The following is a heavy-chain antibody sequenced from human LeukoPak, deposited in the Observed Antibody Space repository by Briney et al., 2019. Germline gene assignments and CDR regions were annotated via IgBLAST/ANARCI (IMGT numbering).Heavy chain of an antibody. CDR1: GFTFSSYW. J-gene: IGHJ6*03. CDR2: ISYDGSNK. V-gene: IGHV3-30*03. CDR3: ARVGRSGQLAGGDYYYYMDV. Sequence: GALRLSCAASGFTFSSYWMSWVRQAPGKGLEWVAVISYDGSNKYYADSVKGRFTISRDNSKNTLDLQMNSLRPEDTAVYYCARVGRSGQLAGGDYYYYMDVWGKGTTVTVSS. D-gene: IGHD6-13*01.